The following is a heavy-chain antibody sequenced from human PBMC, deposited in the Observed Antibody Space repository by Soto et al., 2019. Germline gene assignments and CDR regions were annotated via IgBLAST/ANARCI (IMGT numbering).Heavy chain of an antibody. CDR1: GYSFTSYW. CDR3: ARQPYSSSWSDYYYYGMDV. Sequence: PGESLKISCKGSGYSFTSYWIGWVRQMPGKGLEWMGIIYPGDSDTRYSPSFQGQVTISADKSISTAYLQWSSLKASDTAMYYCARQPYSSSWSDYYYYGMDVWGQGTTVTVSS. V-gene: IGHV5-51*01. CDR2: IYPGDSDT. D-gene: IGHD6-13*01. J-gene: IGHJ6*02.